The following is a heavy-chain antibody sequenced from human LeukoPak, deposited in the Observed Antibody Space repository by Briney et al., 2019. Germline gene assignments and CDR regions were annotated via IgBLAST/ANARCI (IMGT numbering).Heavy chain of an antibody. D-gene: IGHD2-15*01. J-gene: IGHJ4*02. CDR1: GYTFTGYY. V-gene: IGHV1-2*02. Sequence: ASVKVSCKASGYTFTGYYMHWVRQAPGQGLEWMGWINPNSGGTNYAQKFQGRVTMTRDTSISTAYMELSRLRSDDTAVYYCARDLPVDCSGGSCYSGFGDYWGQGTLVTVSS. CDR3: ARDLPVDCSGGSCYSGFGDY. CDR2: INPNSGGT.